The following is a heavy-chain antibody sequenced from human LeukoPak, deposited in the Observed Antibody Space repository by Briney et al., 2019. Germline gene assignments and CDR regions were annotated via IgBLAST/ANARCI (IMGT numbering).Heavy chain of an antibody. CDR3: ARGGWAIVVVTATFPYYFDY. CDR2: INPSGGST. Sequence: GASVKVSCKASGYTFTGYYMHWVRQAPEQGLEWMGIINPSGGSTSYAQKFQGRVTMTRDTSTSTVYMELSSLRSEDTAVYYCARGGWAIVVVTATFPYYFDYWGQGTLVTVSS. CDR1: GYTFTGYY. D-gene: IGHD2-21*02. V-gene: IGHV1-46*01. J-gene: IGHJ4*02.